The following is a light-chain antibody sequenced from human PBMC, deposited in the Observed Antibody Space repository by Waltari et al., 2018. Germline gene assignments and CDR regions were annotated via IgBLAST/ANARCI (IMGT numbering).Light chain of an antibody. CDR1: ASIGADY. CDR3: QQYHSLPWT. Sequence: ENVLTQSTGTLSLSPGGRATLCCRASASIGADYLAWYQKKPGLAPRLLIYGASTRATGVPDRFSVSGSGTDFTLTISRLEPEDFAVYYCQQYHSLPWTFGQGTKVDIK. V-gene: IGKV3-20*01. J-gene: IGKJ1*01. CDR2: GAS.